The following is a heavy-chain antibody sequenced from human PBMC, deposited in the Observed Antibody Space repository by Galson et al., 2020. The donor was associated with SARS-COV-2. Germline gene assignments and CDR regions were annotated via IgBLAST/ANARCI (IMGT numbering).Heavy chain of an antibody. D-gene: IGHD3-9*01. CDR2: IYYSGST. CDR3: ARDQTKNAVLTCYYYYYGMDV. Sequence: ASETLSLTCTVSGGSISSGDYYWSWIRQPPGKGLEWIGYIYYSGSTYYNPSLKSRVTISVDTSKNQFSLKLRSVTAADTAVYYCARDQTKNAVLTCYYYYYGMDVWGQGTTVTVSS. J-gene: IGHJ6*02. V-gene: IGHV4-30-4*01. CDR1: GGSISSGDYY.